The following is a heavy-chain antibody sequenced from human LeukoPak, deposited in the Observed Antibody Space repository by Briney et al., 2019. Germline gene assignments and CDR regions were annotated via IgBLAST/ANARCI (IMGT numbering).Heavy chain of an antibody. D-gene: IGHD3-22*01. J-gene: IGHJ5*02. V-gene: IGHV1-69*13. CDR1: GGTFSSYA. Sequence: ASVKVSCKASGGTFSSYAISWVRQAPGQGLEWMGGIIPTFGTANYAQKFQGRVTITADESTSTAYMELSSLRSEDTAVYYCARLGPYYDSSGYGEYNWFDPWGQGTLVTVSS. CDR3: ARLGPYYDSSGYGEYNWFDP. CDR2: IIPTFGTA.